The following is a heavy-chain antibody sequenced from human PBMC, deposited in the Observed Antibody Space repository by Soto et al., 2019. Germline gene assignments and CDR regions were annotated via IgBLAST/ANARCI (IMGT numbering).Heavy chain of an antibody. CDR3: ARDYGDYYSYYYGMDV. Sequence: SETLSLTCAVYGGSFSGYYWSWIRQPPGKGLEWIGEINHSGSTNYNPSLKSRVTISVDTSKNQFSLKLSSVTAADTAVYYCARDYGDYYSYYYGMDVWGQGTTVTVSS. CDR2: INHSGST. D-gene: IGHD4-17*01. J-gene: IGHJ6*02. V-gene: IGHV4-34*01. CDR1: GGSFSGYY.